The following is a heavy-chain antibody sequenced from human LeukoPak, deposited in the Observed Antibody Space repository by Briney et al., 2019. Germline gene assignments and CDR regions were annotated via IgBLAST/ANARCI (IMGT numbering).Heavy chain of an antibody. CDR1: GGSISSYY. V-gene: IGHV4-59*08. CDR2: IYYSGST. J-gene: IGHJ3*02. D-gene: IGHD3-22*01. CDR3: ARFRDYYDSSGYYLRPEAFDI. Sequence: TSETLSLTCTVSGGSISSYYWSWIRQPPGKGLEWIGYIYYSGSTNYNPSLKSRVTISVDTSKNQFSLKLSSVTAADTAVCYCARFRDYYDSSGYYLRPEAFDIWGQGTMVTVSS.